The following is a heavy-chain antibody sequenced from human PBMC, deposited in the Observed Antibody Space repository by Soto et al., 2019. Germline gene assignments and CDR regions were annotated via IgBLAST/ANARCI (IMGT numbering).Heavy chain of an antibody. J-gene: IGHJ4*02. Sequence: QVQLQESGPGLVKPSDTLSLTCAVSGYSISSSNWWGWIRQPPGKGLEWIGYIYYSGTTYYNPSLKSRVSMSVDTSKNQFSLELTSVTAVDTAVYYCARREIQGPIDYWGQGTLVTVSS. CDR2: IYYSGTT. CDR3: ARREIQGPIDY. D-gene: IGHD1-26*01. CDR1: GYSISSSNW. V-gene: IGHV4-28*01.